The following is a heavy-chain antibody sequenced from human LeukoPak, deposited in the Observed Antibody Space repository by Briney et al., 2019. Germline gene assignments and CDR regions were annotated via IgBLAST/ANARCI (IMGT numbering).Heavy chain of an antibody. V-gene: IGHV1-69*04. CDR2: IIPIVGTT. J-gene: IGHJ4*02. CDR1: GGTFSSNV. D-gene: IGHD2-15*01. CDR3: ARGKGFVGHFDS. Sequence: AASVKVSCKASGGTFSSNVISWVRQAPGQGPEWMGRIIPIVGTTEYADKLRGRVTITADKPTNTVYMELRSLTSEDTALYYCARGKGFVGHFDSWGQGTLVTVSS.